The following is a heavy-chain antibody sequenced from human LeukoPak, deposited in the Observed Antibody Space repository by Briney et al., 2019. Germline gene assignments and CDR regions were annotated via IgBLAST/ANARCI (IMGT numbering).Heavy chain of an antibody. CDR3: ARAGSGGLLGY. D-gene: IGHD2-8*02. CDR2: IYSGGST. CDR1: GFTVSSNY. V-gene: IGHV3-66*01. J-gene: IGHJ4*02. Sequence: GGSLRLSCAASGFTVSSNYMSWLRQAPGKGLEWVSVIYSGGSTYYADSVKGRFTISRDNSKNTLYLQMNSLRAEDTAVYYCARAGSGGLLGYWGQGTLVTVSS.